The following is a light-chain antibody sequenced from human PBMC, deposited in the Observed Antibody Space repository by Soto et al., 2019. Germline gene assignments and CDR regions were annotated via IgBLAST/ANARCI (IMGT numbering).Light chain of an antibody. CDR1: SSDIGGYNY. CDR3: SSYSTTIPHVV. J-gene: IGLJ2*01. CDR2: EVS. V-gene: IGLV2-14*01. Sequence: QSALTQPASVSGSPGQSITISCTGTSSDIGGYNYVSWYQHHPGKAPKLVISEVSDRPSGVSNRFSGSKSGNTASLTISGLQAEDEANYYCSSYSTTIPHVVFGGGTKLSVL.